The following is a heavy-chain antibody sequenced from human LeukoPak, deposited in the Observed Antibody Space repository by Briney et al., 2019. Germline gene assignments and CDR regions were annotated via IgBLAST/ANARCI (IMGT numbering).Heavy chain of an antibody. J-gene: IGHJ1*01. D-gene: IGHD4-17*01. CDR2: ISYDGSNK. Sequence: GRSLRLSCAASGFTFSSYAMHWVRQAPGKGLEWVAVISYDGSNKYYADSVKGRFTISRDNSKNTLYLQMNSLRAEDTAVYYCARSLRSTKRRNEYFQHWGQGTLVTVSS. CDR3: ARSLRSTKRRNEYFQH. V-gene: IGHV3-30-3*01. CDR1: GFTFSSYA.